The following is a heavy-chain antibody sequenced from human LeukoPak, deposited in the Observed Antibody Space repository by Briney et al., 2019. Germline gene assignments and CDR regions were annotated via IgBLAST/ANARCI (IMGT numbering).Heavy chain of an antibody. CDR2: INHSGST. Sequence: SETLSLTCAVYGGSFSSYYWSWIRQPPGKGLEWIGEINHSGSTNYNPSLKSRVTISVDTSKNQFSLKLSSVTAADTAVYYCASLAMVRGVKFDYWGQGTLVTVSS. CDR3: ASLAMVRGVKFDY. CDR1: GGSFSSYY. J-gene: IGHJ4*02. V-gene: IGHV4-34*01. D-gene: IGHD3-10*01.